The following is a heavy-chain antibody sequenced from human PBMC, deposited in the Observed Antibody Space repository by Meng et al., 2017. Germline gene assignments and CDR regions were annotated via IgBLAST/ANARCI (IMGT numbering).Heavy chain of an antibody. J-gene: IGHJ6*02. CDR1: GFIVSSNY. CDR2: SYSGGST. Sequence: ESLKISCAASGFIVSSNYMSWVRQAPGKGLEWVSVSYSGGSTYYADSVKGRFTISRDNSKNTLYLQMNSLRAEDTAVYYCARSLDALAVAGTSYYCYGMDDWGQGTTVTVSS. D-gene: IGHD6-19*01. V-gene: IGHV3-66*02. CDR3: ARSLDALAVAGTSYYCYGMDD.